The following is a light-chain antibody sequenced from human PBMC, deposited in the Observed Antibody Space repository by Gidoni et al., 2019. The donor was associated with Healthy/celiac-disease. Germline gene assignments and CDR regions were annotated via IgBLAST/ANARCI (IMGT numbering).Light chain of an antibody. Sequence: QSAQTQPASLPGSPGQSITIPCTGTRSGVGGYNSVSWYQQHPGTAPTLMIYDASNRPSGVSKRFSGSKSGNTASLTIAGLQAEDEADYYCSSYTSSSTLVFGGGTKLTVL. V-gene: IGLV2-14*01. J-gene: IGLJ2*01. CDR3: SSYTSSSTLV. CDR1: RSGVGGYNS. CDR2: DAS.